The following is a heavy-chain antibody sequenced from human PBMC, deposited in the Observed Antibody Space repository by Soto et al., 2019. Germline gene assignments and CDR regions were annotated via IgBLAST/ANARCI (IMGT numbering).Heavy chain of an antibody. J-gene: IGHJ4*02. CDR2: INAGNGYT. D-gene: IGHD5-12*01. Sequence: ASVKVSFKASGYTFTSYTVHWVRRAPGQGLEWVGWINAGNGYTRFSQKFQGRVTITRDTSASTTYLELSSLKSEDTAVYYCARAYSGHDLGSSAVAFWGQGTLVTVSS. CDR3: ARAYSGHDLGSSAVAF. CDR1: GYTFTSYT. V-gene: IGHV1-3*01.